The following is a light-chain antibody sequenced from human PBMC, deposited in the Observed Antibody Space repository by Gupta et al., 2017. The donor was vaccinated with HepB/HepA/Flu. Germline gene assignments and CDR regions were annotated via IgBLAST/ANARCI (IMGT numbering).Light chain of an antibody. CDR2: DAS. Sequence: IVMTQSPATLSVSPGERAVLSCRASQRISSNLVWYQQKPGQAPRLLIYDASSRASGIPARFSGSGSGTEFTLTISIRQSEDFAVFYCQQDNDWPRTFGQGTKVEVK. V-gene: IGKV3-15*01. CDR3: QQDNDWPRT. CDR1: QRISSN. J-gene: IGKJ1*01.